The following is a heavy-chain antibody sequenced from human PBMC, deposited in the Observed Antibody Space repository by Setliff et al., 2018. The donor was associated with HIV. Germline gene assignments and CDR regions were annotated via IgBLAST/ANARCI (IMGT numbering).Heavy chain of an antibody. J-gene: IGHJ4*02. CDR2: LSPSGTT. Sequence: SQTLSLTCTVCGGSFSNYYTNWIRQPPGKGLEWIGELSPSGTTRSNPSLQSRVTISLDTSNNQFSLKLTSVTAADTAMYYCASFFVTTVTNQDYWGQGTPVTVSS. CDR1: GGSFSNYY. V-gene: IGHV4-34*01. CDR3: ASFFVTTVTNQDY. D-gene: IGHD4-17*01.